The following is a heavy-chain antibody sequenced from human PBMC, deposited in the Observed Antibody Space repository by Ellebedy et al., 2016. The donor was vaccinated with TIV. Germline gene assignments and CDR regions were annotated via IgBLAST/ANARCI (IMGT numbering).Heavy chain of an antibody. D-gene: IGHD1-14*01. V-gene: IGHV1-69*06. CDR3: ATVTYLPFDY. CDR2: IIPIFGTA. Sequence: ASVKVFCKASGGTFSSYAISWVRQAPGQGLEWMGGIIPIFGTANYAQKFQGRVTMTEDTSTDTAYMELSSLRSEDTAVYYCATVTYLPFDYWGQGTLVTVSS. J-gene: IGHJ4*02. CDR1: GGTFSSYA.